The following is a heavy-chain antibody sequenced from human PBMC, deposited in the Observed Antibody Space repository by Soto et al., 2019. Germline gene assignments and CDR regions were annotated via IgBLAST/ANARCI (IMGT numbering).Heavy chain of an antibody. CDR2: ISYSGSS. V-gene: IGHV4-31*03. Sequence: SETLSLTCTVSGGSNIRDGYYWSWIRQHPGKGLEWIAYISYSGSSYSNPSLKSRVTISADTSKNQFSLRLTSVTAADTAVYFCTRATPAGSADFWGQGTLVTVYS. CDR1: GGSNIRDGYY. CDR3: TRATPAGSADF. D-gene: IGHD2-2*01. J-gene: IGHJ4*02.